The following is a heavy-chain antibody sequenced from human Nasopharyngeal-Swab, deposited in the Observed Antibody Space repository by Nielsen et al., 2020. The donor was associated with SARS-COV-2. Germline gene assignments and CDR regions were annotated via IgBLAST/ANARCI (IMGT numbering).Heavy chain of an antibody. D-gene: IGHD6-19*01. J-gene: IGHJ4*02. CDR1: GYSTSSGHY. CDR2: IYHSGST. V-gene: IGHV4-38-2*02. CDR3: ARGGYSSGWVVY. Sequence: SETLSLTCTVSGYSTSSGHYWGWIRQPPGKGLEWIGGIYHSGSTYYNPSLKSRVTISVDTSKNQFSLKLSSVTAADTAVYYCARGGYSSGWVVYWGQGTLVTVSS.